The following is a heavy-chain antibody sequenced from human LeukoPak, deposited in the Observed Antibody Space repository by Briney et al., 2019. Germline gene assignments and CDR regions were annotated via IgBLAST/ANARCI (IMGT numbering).Heavy chain of an antibody. J-gene: IGHJ4*02. Sequence: SETLSLTCSVSGGSIDTTYWSWIRQPPGKGLEWIGNIHYSGSTNYNSSLKSRVTISVDASKNQFSLKMISVTTADTAVYFRARGCWFHDCWGQGTLVTVSS. CDR1: GGSIDTTY. CDR3: ARGCWFHDC. D-gene: IGHD3-10*01. V-gene: IGHV4-59*01. CDR2: IHYSGST.